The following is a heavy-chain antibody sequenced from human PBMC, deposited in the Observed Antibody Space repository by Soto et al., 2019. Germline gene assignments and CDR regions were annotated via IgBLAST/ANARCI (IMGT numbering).Heavy chain of an antibody. CDR3: AKDLPAGRGGVYFAY. CDR2: VDGSGYST. CDR1: GFTFISYA. J-gene: IGHJ4*02. V-gene: IGHV3-23*01. Sequence: EVQLLESGGGVVQPGGSLRLSCAASGFTFISYAMSWVRQAPGKGLEWVSAVDGSGYSTYYADSVKGRFTISRDNSANALYLQTNSLRAEDPAVYFCAKDLPAGRGGVYFAYWGQGALVTVSS. D-gene: IGHD2-8*02.